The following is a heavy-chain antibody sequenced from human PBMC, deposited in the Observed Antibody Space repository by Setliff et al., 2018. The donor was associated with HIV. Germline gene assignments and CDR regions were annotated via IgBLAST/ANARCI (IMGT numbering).Heavy chain of an antibody. CDR2: IFYTGST. CDR3: ARRGRDGVFIMFATGFDP. V-gene: IGHV4-39*01. CDR1: GGSISSSTYY. J-gene: IGHJ5*02. Sequence: LRLTCSVSGGSISSSTYYWGWIRQPPGKGLEWIGDIFYTGSTYYNPSLKSRVAISVDTSENQFSLKLNSVTAADTAVYYCARRGRDGVFIMFATGFDPWGQGALVTVPQ. D-gene: IGHD2-8*01.